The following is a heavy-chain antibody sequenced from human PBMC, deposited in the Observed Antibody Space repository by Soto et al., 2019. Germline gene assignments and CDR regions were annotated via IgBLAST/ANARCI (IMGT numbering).Heavy chain of an antibody. Sequence: ASVKVSCKASGYTFTGYYMHWVRQAPGQGLEWMGWINPNSGGTNYAQKFQGWVTMTRDTSISTAYMELSRLRSDDTAVYYCARVRTSYYDSSGYYYFDYWGQGTLVTVSS. CDR2: INPNSGGT. J-gene: IGHJ4*02. CDR3: ARVRTSYYDSSGYYYFDY. D-gene: IGHD3-22*01. V-gene: IGHV1-2*04. CDR1: GYTFTGYY.